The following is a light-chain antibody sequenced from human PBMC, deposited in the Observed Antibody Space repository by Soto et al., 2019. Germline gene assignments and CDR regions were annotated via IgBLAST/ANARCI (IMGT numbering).Light chain of an antibody. CDR2: VAS. V-gene: IGKV3-15*01. Sequence: EIVMTQSPATLSVSPGETATLSCRASQSVSTTLAWYQQKPGQAPRLLMSVASTRATGIPARFSGSGSGTEFTLTISSLQSEDFAVYYCQQSHNWPPYTFGQGTKLEIK. CDR3: QQSHNWPPYT. J-gene: IGKJ2*01. CDR1: QSVSTT.